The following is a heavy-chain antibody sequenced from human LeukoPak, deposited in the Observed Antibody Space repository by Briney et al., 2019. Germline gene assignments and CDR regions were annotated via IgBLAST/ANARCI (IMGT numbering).Heavy chain of an antibody. Sequence: GGSLRLSCAASGFTFSSYSMNWVRQAPGKGLEWVSAISGSGGSTYYADSVKGRFTISRDNSKNTLYLQMNSLRAEDTAVYYCAKDGYSYPHVFDYWGQGTLVTVSS. V-gene: IGHV3-23*01. D-gene: IGHD5-18*01. CDR3: AKDGYSYPHVFDY. CDR1: GFTFSSYS. CDR2: ISGSGGST. J-gene: IGHJ4*02.